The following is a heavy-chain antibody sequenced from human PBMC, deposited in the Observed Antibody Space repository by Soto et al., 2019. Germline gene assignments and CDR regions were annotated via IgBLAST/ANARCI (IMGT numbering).Heavy chain of an antibody. D-gene: IGHD6-13*01. J-gene: IGHJ4*02. CDR3: ARAPGYSSSWSLDY. CDR1: GGTFSSYA. V-gene: IGHV1-69*06. Sequence: SVKVSCKASGGTFSSYAISWVRQAPGQGLEWMGGIIPIFGKANYAQKFQGRVTITADKSTSTAYMELSSLRSEDTAVYYCARAPGYSSSWSLDYWGQGTLVTVSS. CDR2: IIPIFGKA.